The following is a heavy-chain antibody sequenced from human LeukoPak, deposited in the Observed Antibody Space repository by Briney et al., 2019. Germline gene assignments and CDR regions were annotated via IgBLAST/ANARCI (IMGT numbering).Heavy chain of an antibody. Sequence: GSLRLSCAASGFSFSNFAMSWVRQTPGKGLECVSIVSGNAGTTYYADSVKGRFTISRDNSKNTLYLQMNSLKAEDTAVYYCAKDIVVVPAAGDAFDIWGQGTMVTVSS. CDR2: VSGNAGTT. J-gene: IGHJ3*02. D-gene: IGHD2-2*01. CDR3: AKDIVVVPAAGDAFDI. CDR1: GFSFSNFA. V-gene: IGHV3-23*01.